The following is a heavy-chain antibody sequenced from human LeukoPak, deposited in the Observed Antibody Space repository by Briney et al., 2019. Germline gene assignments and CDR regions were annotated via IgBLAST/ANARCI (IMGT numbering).Heavy chain of an antibody. Sequence: ASVKVCCKASGYTFSDFYIHWVRQAPGQGLEYVGWITPKSGDTYSPQRFQGRVTMTRDASISTAYMELSSLRSDDTAVYFCARVRLADERAWAYWGQGTLVTVSS. J-gene: IGHJ4*02. D-gene: IGHD3-3*02. V-gene: IGHV1-2*02. CDR1: GYTFSDFY. CDR3: ARVRLADERAWAY. CDR2: ITPKSGDT.